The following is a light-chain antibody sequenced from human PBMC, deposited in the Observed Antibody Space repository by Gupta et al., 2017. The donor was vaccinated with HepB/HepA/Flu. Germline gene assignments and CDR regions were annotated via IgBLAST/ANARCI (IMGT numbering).Light chain of an antibody. CDR2: WAS. CDR1: QSVFYSSNNKNY. V-gene: IGKV4-1*01. CDR3: QQYYNIPPT. Sequence: DIVMTTSTYPLLVSLGERATINCKSSQSVFYSSNNKNYLTWYQQKPGQPPKLLIYWASTREFGVPARFSGSGSGTDFTLTISSLQAEDVAVYYCQQYYNIPPTFGQGTKVEIK. J-gene: IGKJ1*01.